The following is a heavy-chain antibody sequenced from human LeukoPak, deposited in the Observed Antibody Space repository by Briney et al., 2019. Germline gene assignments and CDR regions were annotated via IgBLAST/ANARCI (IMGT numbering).Heavy chain of an antibody. V-gene: IGHV5-51*01. CDR1: GYSFTSYW. Sequence: GESLKISCKGSGYSFTSYWIGWVRQMPGKDLEWMGIFSPGDSDSRYSPSFQGQVTISADRSISTVYLQWSSLKVSDTAMYYCARLASAWNFDYWGQGTLVTVSS. CDR2: FSPGDSDS. D-gene: IGHD6-19*01. J-gene: IGHJ4*02. CDR3: ARLASAWNFDY.